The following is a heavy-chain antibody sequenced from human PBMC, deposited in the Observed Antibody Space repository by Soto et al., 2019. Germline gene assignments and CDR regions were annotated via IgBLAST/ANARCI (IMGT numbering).Heavy chain of an antibody. D-gene: IGHD2-21*02. V-gene: IGHV4-39*01. CDR1: GGSISSSSYY. Sequence: QLQLQESGPGLVKPSETLSLTCTVSGGSISSSSYYWGWIRQPPGKGLEWIGSIYYSGSTYYNPSLKSRVTISVDTSKNQFSLKLSSVTAADTAVYYCARREGGDYGIYAFDIWGQGTMVTVSS. CDR3: ARREGGDYGIYAFDI. CDR2: IYYSGST. J-gene: IGHJ3*02.